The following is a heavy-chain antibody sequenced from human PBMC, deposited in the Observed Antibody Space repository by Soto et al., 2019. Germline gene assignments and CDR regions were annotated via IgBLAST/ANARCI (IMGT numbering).Heavy chain of an antibody. Sequence: QVQLQQWGAGLLKPSETLSLTCAVYGGSFSGYYWSWIRQPPGKGLEWIGEINHRGSTNYNPSLKCRVTISVDTSKNLFSLKLSSVTAADTAVYSCARGGYVLGPAPFDYWGQGTLVTVSS. CDR3: ARGGYVLGPAPFDY. D-gene: IGHD2-2*01. V-gene: IGHV4-34*01. CDR1: GGSFSGYY. CDR2: INHRGST. J-gene: IGHJ4*02.